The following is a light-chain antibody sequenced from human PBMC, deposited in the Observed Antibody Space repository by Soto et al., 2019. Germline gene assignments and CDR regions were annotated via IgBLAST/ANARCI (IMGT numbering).Light chain of an antibody. CDR3: QQTYRLPWT. V-gene: IGKV1-5*03. J-gene: IGKJ1*01. Sequence: DIQMSQSPSTRSASVADGATITFRASQNIGIWLAWYQQKPGKAPNLLIYKSSTLQTGVPSRFSGSASGTDLTLTINSLQPEDFATYICQQTYRLPWTFGQGTKVDI. CDR2: KSS. CDR1: QNIGIW.